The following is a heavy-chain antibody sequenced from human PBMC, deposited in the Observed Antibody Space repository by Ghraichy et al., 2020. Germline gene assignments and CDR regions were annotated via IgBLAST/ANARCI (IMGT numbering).Heavy chain of an antibody. CDR2: IYHSGNG. D-gene: IGHD3-3*01. CDR3: AILASYGVDV. Sequence: SETLSLTCAVSGGSISSGDYSWTWIRPQPGKGLEWIEYIYHSGNGHYNPSLQSRVSFSIDWSKNQFCLTLTSVTAADTAVYYCAILASYGVDVWGQGTTVTVSS. J-gene: IGHJ6*02. V-gene: IGHV4-30-2*01. CDR1: GGSISSGDYS.